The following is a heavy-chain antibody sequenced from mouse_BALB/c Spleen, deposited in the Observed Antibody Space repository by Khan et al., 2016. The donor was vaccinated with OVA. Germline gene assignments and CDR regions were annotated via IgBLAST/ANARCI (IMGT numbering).Heavy chain of an antibody. J-gene: IGHJ2*01. CDR3: ANYRYDYFDY. D-gene: IGHD2-14*01. CDR2: IYPGDGDT. Sequence: QVQLQQSGAELARPGASVKLSCKASGYTFTSYWMQWVKQRPGQGLEWIGTIYPGDGDTRYTQKFKGKATLTADKSSSTAYMQLSSLTSEDSAVYYCANYRYDYFDYWGQGTTHTVSS. V-gene: IGHV1-87*01. CDR1: GYTFTSYW.